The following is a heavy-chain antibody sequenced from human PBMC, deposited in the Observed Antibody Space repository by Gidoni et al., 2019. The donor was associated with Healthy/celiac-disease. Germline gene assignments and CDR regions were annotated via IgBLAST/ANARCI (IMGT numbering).Heavy chain of an antibody. D-gene: IGHD4-4*01. CDR3: ACNPLDY. J-gene: IGHJ4*02. CDR1: GFTFSSYG. V-gene: IGHV3-33*01. CDR2: IWYDGSNK. Sequence: QVQLVESGGGVVQPGRCLRLSCAASGFTFSSYGLHWVRQAPGKGLEGVAVIWYDGSNKYYADSVKGRFTISRDNSKNTLYLQMNSLRAEDTAVYYCACNPLDYWGQGTLVTVSS.